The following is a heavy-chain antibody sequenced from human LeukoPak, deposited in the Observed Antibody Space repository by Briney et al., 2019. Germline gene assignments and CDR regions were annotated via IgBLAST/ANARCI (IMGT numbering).Heavy chain of an antibody. V-gene: IGHV3-11*01. J-gene: IGHJ4*02. CDR3: AKDGGIWFGESNDY. Sequence: PGGSLRLSCAASGFTFSDYYMSWIRQAPGKGLEWVSYISNSGNTIYYADSVKGRFTISRDNFKNTLYLQMNSLRAEDTAVYYCAKDGGIWFGESNDYWGQGTLVTVSS. CDR1: GFTFSDYY. CDR2: ISNSGNTI. D-gene: IGHD3-10*01.